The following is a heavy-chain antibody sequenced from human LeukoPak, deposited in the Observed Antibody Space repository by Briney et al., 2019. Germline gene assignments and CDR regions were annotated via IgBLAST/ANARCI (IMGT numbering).Heavy chain of an antibody. CDR1: GFTFSSYW. J-gene: IGHJ6*02. CDR2: IKQDGSEK. CDR3: AREQHPITDPRDYYYYGMDV. Sequence: GGSLRLSCAASGFTFSSYWMSWVRQAPGKGLEWVANIKQDGSEKYYVDSVKGRFTVSRDNAKNSLYLQMNSLRAEDTAVYYCAREQHPITDPRDYYYYGMDVWGQGTTVTVSS. D-gene: IGHD3-10*01. V-gene: IGHV3-7*01.